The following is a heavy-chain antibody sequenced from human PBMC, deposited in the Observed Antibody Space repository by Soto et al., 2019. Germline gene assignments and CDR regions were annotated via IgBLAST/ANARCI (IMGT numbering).Heavy chain of an antibody. J-gene: IGHJ4*02. CDR2: ISSSSSTI. Sequence: PGGSLRLSCAASGFTCSSYAMSWVRQAPGKGLEWVSYISSSSSTIYYADSVKGRFTISRDNAKNSLYLQMNSLRAEDKAVYYCARDYDFWSGWTNLGQGNLVTVS. D-gene: IGHD3-3*01. V-gene: IGHV3-48*01. CDR1: GFTCSSYA. CDR3: ARDYDFWSGWTN.